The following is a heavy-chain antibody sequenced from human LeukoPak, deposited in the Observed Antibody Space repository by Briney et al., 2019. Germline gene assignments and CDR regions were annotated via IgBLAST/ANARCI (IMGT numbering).Heavy chain of an antibody. CDR3: ARGVVVPAAISGVDY. D-gene: IGHD2-2*02. CDR2: ISSSSSTI. V-gene: IGHV3-48*04. Sequence: GGSLRLSCAASGFTFSTYSMNWVRQAPGKGLEWVSYISSSSSTIYYADSVKGRFTISRDNAKNSLYLQMNSLRAEDTAVYYCARGVVVPAAISGVDYWGQGTLVTVSS. J-gene: IGHJ4*02. CDR1: GFTFSTYS.